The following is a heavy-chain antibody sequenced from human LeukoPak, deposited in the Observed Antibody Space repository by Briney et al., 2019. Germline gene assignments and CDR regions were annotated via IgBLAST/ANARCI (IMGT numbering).Heavy chain of an antibody. V-gene: IGHV3-30*04. CDR1: GFTFSNNA. CDR2: ISYDGNIK. J-gene: IGHJ4*02. CDR3: ARTWQFDY. Sequence: PPGGSLRLSCAASGFTFSNNAMHWVRQAPGRGLEWVAAISYDGNIKYNADSVKGRFTISRDNSKNTLYLQMNSLVAEDTAVYYCARTWQFDYWGQGTLVTVSS.